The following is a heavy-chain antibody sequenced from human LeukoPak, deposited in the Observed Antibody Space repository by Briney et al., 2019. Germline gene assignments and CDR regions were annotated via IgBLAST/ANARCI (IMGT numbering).Heavy chain of an antibody. Sequence: GEALLILCWGSGYSFTNYWIGWLRRLPGGGGEGRVGIYPGDSDTRYSPSFQGRVTISADKSISTAYLQWRSLKASDTGMYYCTRLFGDSSGYYDYFDYWGQGTLVTVSS. V-gene: IGHV5-51*01. CDR2: IYPGDSDT. J-gene: IGHJ4*02. CDR3: TRLFGDSSGYYDYFDY. D-gene: IGHD3-22*01. CDR1: GYSFTNYW.